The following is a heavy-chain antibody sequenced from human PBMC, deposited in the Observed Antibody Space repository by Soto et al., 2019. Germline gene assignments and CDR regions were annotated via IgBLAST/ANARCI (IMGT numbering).Heavy chain of an antibody. D-gene: IGHD3-3*01. V-gene: IGHV1-2*04. CDR1: GYTFTGYY. Sequence: ASVKVSCKASGYTFTGYYMHWVRQAPGQGLEWMGWINPNSGGTNYAQKFQGWVTMTRDTSISTAYMELSRLRSDDTAVYYCARVGPADFWSGYYDYYYYGMDVWGQGTTVTVSS. J-gene: IGHJ6*02. CDR3: ARVGPADFWSGYYDYYYYGMDV. CDR2: INPNSGGT.